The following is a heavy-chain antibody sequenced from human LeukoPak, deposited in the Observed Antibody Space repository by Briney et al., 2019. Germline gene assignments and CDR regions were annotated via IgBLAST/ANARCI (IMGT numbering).Heavy chain of an antibody. D-gene: IGHD2-21*01. CDR2: INPNSGGT. J-gene: IGHJ5*02. CDR3: ARGGITAYCGGDCYGWFDP. V-gene: IGHV1-2*02. Sequence: GASVKVSCKASGYTFTGYYMHWVRQAPGQGLEWMGWINPNSGGTNYAQKFQGRVTMTRDTSISTAYMELSRLRSDDTAVYYCARGGITAYCGGDCYGWFDPWGQGTLVTVSS. CDR1: GYTFTGYY.